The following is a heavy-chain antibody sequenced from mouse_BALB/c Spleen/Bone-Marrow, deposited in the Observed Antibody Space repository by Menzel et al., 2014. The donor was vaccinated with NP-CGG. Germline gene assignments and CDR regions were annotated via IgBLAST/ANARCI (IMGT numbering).Heavy chain of an antibody. V-gene: IGHV2-2*02. J-gene: IGHJ4*01. D-gene: IGHD2-4*01. CDR2: IWSGGST. CDR3: ARNVIKRGAMDY. Sequence: VKLMESGPGLVQPSQSLSITCTASGFSLTFYGIHWVRQSPGKGLEWLGVIWSGGSTDYNAAFISRLSISKDNTKTQVFFKMNSLQANDTAIYYCARNVIKRGAMDYWGQGTSVTVSS. CDR1: GFSLTFYG.